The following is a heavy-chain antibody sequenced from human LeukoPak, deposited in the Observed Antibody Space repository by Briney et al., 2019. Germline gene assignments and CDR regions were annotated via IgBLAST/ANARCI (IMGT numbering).Heavy chain of an antibody. CDR1: GFTFNSYG. D-gene: IGHD6-19*01. Sequence: GGSLRLSCAGSGFTFNSYGINWVRQAPGKGLEWVSFISASGTTIYYADSVKGRFTISRDNAKNSASLQMNSLRAEDTAVYYCGRGSSGWFDYWGQGTLVTVSS. CDR2: ISASGTTI. V-gene: IGHV3-48*04. J-gene: IGHJ4*02. CDR3: GRGSSGWFDY.